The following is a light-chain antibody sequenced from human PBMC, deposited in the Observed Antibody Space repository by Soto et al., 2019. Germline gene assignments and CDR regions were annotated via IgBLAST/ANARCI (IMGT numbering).Light chain of an antibody. CDR3: CSYTSLSTVV. CDR1: SSDVGGYNH. J-gene: IGLJ2*01. Sequence: QSVLTQPASVSGSPGQSITISCTGTSSDVGGYNHVSWYQHSPGKAPKLILFAVSDRPSGVSHRFSGSKSGNTASLTISGLQAEDEANYYCCSYTSLSTVVFGGGTKVTVL. CDR2: AVS. V-gene: IGLV2-14*01.